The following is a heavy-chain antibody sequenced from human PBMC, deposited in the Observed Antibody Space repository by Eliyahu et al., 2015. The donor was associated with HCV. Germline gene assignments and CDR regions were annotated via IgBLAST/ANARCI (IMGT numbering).Heavy chain of an antibody. Sequence: QVQLVQSGAEVKKPGASVKVSCKASGYTFTSYDINWVRQATGQGLEWMGWMNPNRGNTGYAQKFQGRVTMTRNTSISTAYMELSSLRSEDTAVYYCAQERWLREGLGYWGQGTLVTVSS. CDR3: AQERWLREGLGY. CDR1: GYTFTSYD. D-gene: IGHD5-24*01. J-gene: IGHJ4*02. CDR2: MNPNRGNT. V-gene: IGHV1-8*01.